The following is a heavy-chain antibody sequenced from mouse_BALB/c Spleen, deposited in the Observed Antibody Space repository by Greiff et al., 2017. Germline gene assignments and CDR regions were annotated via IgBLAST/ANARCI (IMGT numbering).Heavy chain of an antibody. CDR2: ISSGSSTI. V-gene: IGHV5-17*02. CDR1: GFTFSSFG. J-gene: IGHJ4*01. Sequence: EVKLVESGGGLVQPGGSRKLSCAASGFTFSSFGMHRVRQAPEKGLEWVAYISSGSSTIYYADTVKGRFTISRDNPKNTLFLQMTSLRSEDTAMYYCARVDYYGSSYYYAMDYWGQGTSVTVSS. D-gene: IGHD1-1*01. CDR3: ARVDYYGSSYYYAMDY.